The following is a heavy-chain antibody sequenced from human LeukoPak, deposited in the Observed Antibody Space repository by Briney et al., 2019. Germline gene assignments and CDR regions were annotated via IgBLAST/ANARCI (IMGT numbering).Heavy chain of an antibody. CDR2: MHYDGRNI. J-gene: IGHJ6*03. Sequence: GGSLRLSCAMSGFTLTSTGMHWVRQAPGKGLEWVAFMHYDGRNILYADSVKGRFSISTDNSKNMVYLQMSSLRAEDTAVYYCARDPYSGTYGDTYYYYMDVWGKGTTVTISS. D-gene: IGHD1-26*01. V-gene: IGHV3-30*02. CDR3: ARDPYSGTYGDTYYYYMDV. CDR1: GFTLTSTG.